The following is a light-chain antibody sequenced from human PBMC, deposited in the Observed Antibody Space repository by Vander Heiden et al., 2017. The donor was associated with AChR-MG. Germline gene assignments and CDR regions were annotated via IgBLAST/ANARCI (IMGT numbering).Light chain of an antibody. CDR1: QSVSSR. CDR3: QQYDTYPLT. V-gene: IGKV1-5*03. Sequence: DIQMTQSPSTLSASVGDRVTMTCRASQSVSSRLAWYQQKPGKAPKALIYQASNLEDGVPSRFSGSGSGTEFTLTISSLHPDDFATYYCQQYDTYPLTFGGGTKVEIE. CDR2: QAS. J-gene: IGKJ4*01.